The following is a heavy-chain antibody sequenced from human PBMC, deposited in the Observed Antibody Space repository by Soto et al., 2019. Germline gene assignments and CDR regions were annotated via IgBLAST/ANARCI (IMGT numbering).Heavy chain of an antibody. J-gene: IGHJ6*02. D-gene: IGHD3-22*01. V-gene: IGHV3-74*03. CDR1: GLTFRSYW. CDR3: AANRGYNYYYGMDV. Sequence: GGSLRLSCAASGLTFRSYWMHWVRQAPGKGLVWVSRINTDGSVAMYVDSVKGRFTISRDNAKNTLYLQMNSLRAEDTAVYYCAANRGYNYYYGMDVWGQGTTVTVSS. CDR2: INTDGSVA.